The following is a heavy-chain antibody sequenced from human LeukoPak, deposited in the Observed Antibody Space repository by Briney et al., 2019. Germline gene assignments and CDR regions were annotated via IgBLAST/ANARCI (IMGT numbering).Heavy chain of an antibody. D-gene: IGHD5-18*01. CDR3: LSAGGGSSYGQFEY. J-gene: IGHJ4*02. CDR1: GFRFSDFW. Sequence: GGSLRLACAASGFRFSDFWIHWFRQAPGKGLVWVSRINPAGSGTDYGDAVKGRFAISRDNAKNTVYLHMSSLEVEDTAVYYCLSAGGGSSYGQFEYWGQGTLVTVSS. V-gene: IGHV3-74*01. CDR2: INPAGSGT.